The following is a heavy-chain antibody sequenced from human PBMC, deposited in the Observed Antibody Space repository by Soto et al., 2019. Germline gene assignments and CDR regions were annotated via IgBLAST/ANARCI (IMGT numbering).Heavy chain of an antibody. CDR2: INPNSGGT. V-gene: IGHV1-2*02. D-gene: IGHD2-2*01. CDR3: ARVRYCSSTSCYLWAGYYYYYGMDV. J-gene: IGHJ6*02. Sequence: GASLKVSCKASGYTFTGYYMHWVRQAPGQGLEWMGWINPNSGGTNYAQKFQGRVTMTRDTSISTAYMELSRLRSDDTAVYYCARVRYCSSTSCYLWAGYYYYYGMDVWGQGXTVTVSS. CDR1: GYTFTGYY.